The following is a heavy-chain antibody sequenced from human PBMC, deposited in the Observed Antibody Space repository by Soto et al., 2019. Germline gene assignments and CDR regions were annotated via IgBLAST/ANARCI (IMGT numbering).Heavy chain of an antibody. V-gene: IGHV4-30-4*01. CDR1: GGSISSGDYY. CDR3: AATLWEAAAGY. D-gene: IGHD6-13*01. J-gene: IGHJ4*02. CDR2: IYYSGST. Sequence: SETLSLTCTVSGGSISSGDYYWSWIRQPPGKGLEWIGYIYYSGSTYYNPSLKSRVTITRDMSTSTAYMELSSLRPEDTAVYYCAATLWEAAAGYWGQGTLVTVSS.